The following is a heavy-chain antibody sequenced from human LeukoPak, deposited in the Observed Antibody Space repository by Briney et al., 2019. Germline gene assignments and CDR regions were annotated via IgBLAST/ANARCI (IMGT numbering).Heavy chain of an antibody. D-gene: IGHD3-16*02. CDR2: INPRGGGT. CDR1: GYTFTSYY. J-gene: IGHJ4*02. V-gene: IGHV1-46*01. CDR3: AREHDYVWGSYRPTYRYFDY. Sequence: ASVKVSCKASGYTFTSYYMHWVRQAPGQGREWMGIINPRGGGTSYAQKFQGRVTMTRDTSTSTVYMELSSLRSEDTAVYYCAREHDYVWGSYRPTYRYFDYWGQGTLVIVSS.